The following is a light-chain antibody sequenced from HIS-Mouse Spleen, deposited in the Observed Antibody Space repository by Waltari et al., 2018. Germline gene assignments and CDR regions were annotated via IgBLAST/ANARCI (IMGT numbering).Light chain of an antibody. CDR3: SSYTSSSTLEGVV. CDR2: DVS. CDR1: SSDVGGYNY. J-gene: IGLJ2*01. V-gene: IGLV2-14*03. Sequence: QSALTQPASVSGSPGQSITISCTGTSSDVGGYNYVSWYQQHPGKAPKLMIYDVSNRPSGVSNRFSGSKCGNTASLTISGLQAEDEADYYCSSYTSSSTLEGVVFGGGTKLTVL.